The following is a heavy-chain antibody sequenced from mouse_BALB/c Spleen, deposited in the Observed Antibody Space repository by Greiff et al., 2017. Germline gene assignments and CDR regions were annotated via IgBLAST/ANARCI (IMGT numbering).Heavy chain of an antibody. CDR1: GFAFSSYD. CDR3: ARHTRYGYAMDY. CDR2: ISSGGGST. J-gene: IGHJ4*01. Sequence: EVKLMESGGGLVKPGGSLKLSCAASGFAFSSYDMSWVRQTPEKRLEWVAYISSGGGSTYYPDTVKGRFTISRDNAKNTLYLQMSSLKSEDTAMYYCARHTRYGYAMDYWGQGTAVTVSS. D-gene: IGHD2-14*01. V-gene: IGHV5-12-1*01.